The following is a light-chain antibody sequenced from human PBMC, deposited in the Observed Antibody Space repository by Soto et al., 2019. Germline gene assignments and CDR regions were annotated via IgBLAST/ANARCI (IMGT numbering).Light chain of an antibody. J-gene: IGKJ2*01. Sequence: EIVLTQSPGTLSLSPGERATLSCRASQSVSSSYLAWYQQKPGQAPRLLIYGASSRATAIPDRFSGSGSGTDFTLTISRLEPDDFAVYYCQQYGSSLYTFGQGTKLEIK. CDR2: GAS. CDR3: QQYGSSLYT. CDR1: QSVSSSY. V-gene: IGKV3-20*01.